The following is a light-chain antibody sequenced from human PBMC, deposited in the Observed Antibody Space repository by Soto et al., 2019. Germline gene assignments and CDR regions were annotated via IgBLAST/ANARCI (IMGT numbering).Light chain of an antibody. CDR1: QSVNSS. Sequence: EIVLTQSPATLSLSPGERATLSCRASQSVNSSLAWYQQQPGQDPRLLIYDAANRDTGIPARFSGSGSGTDFTLTISSLEPGDFAVYYCQQSSNSPWTFGQGTKVEFK. CDR3: QQSSNSPWT. V-gene: IGKV3-11*01. CDR2: DAA. J-gene: IGKJ1*01.